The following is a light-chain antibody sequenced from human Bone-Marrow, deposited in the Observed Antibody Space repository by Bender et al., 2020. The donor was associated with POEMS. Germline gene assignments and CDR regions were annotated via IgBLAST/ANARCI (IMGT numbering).Light chain of an antibody. Sequence: QSALTQPASVSGSLGQSITISCTGTNSDLETYNLVSWYQQHPGKVPKVIIFQDTQRPSSVSDRFSGSKSGNTASLTISGLQADDEADYYCCSYAGGSWVFGGGTKVTVL. J-gene: IGLJ3*02. CDR2: QDT. CDR1: NSDLETYNL. CDR3: CSYAGGSWV. V-gene: IGLV2-23*01.